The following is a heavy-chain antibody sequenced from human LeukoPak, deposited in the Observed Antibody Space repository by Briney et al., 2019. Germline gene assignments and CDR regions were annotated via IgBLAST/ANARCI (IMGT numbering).Heavy chain of an antibody. CDR3: ASSWWNTKESYDFWRGSAFDI. V-gene: IGHV3-30-3*01. J-gene: IGHJ3*02. CDR2: ISYDGSNK. CDR1: GFTFSSYA. D-gene: IGHD3-3*01. Sequence: PGRSLRLSCAASGFTFSSYAMHWVRQAPGKGLEWVAVISYDGSNKYYADSVKGRFTISRDNSKNTLYLQMNSLRAEDTAVYYCASSWWNTKESYDFWRGSAFDIWGQGTMVTVSS.